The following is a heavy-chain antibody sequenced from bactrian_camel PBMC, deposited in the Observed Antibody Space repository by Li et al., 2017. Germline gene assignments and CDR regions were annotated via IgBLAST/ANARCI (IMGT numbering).Heavy chain of an antibody. D-gene: IGHD6*01. V-gene: IGHV3S53*01. CDR3: AADVGSMSGNCRPNY. CDR2: IDTDGMT. J-gene: IGHJ4*01. CDR1: GSGYISGTAC. Sequence: VQLVESGGGSVNAGGSLTLSCAASGSGYISGTACMGWWRQGPGDKREGVAHIDTDGMTSYDDSVKGRYTISRANATTLYLQINNLKPEDTAIYTCAADVGSMSGNCRPNYWGQGTQVTVS.